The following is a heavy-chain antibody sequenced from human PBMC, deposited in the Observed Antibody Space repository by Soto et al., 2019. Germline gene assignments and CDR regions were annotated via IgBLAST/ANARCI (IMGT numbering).Heavy chain of an antibody. CDR3: ANKEGWLHFDS. V-gene: IGHV2-5*02. CDR1: GFSLTTSGVG. D-gene: IGHD6-19*01. Sequence: ESGPTLVNPTQSLTLTCSFSGFSLTTSGVGVGWIRQPPGKALEWLALIYWDDDKRYSPSLNTRLTITKDTSNNQVVLTMTNMDPVDTATYFCANKEGWLHFDSWGQGTLVTVSS. CDR2: IYWDDDK. J-gene: IGHJ4*02.